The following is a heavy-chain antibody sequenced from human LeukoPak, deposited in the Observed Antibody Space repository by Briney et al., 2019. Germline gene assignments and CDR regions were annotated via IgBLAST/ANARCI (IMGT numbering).Heavy chain of an antibody. CDR3: ARAKMYYYDSSGNNWFDP. D-gene: IGHD3-22*01. CDR1: GFTFSSYS. V-gene: IGHV3-21*01. J-gene: IGHJ5*02. CDR2: ISSSSSYI. Sequence: GGSLRLSCAASGFTFSSYSMNWVRQAPGKGLEWVSSISSSSSYIYYADSVKGRFTIPRDNAKNSLYLQMNSLRAEDTAVYYCARAKMYYYDSSGNNWFDPWGQGTLVTVSS.